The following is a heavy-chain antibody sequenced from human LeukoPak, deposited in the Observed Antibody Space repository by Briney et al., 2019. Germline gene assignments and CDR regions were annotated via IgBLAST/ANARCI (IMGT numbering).Heavy chain of an antibody. CDR3: AKEQSVAGFDY. CDR2: IWYDGSNK. J-gene: IGHJ4*02. V-gene: IGHV3-33*06. CDR1: GFNFCSYG. Sequence: PGRSLRLFCAASGFNFCSYGMHWVRQAPGKGLELVAVIWYDGSNKYYADSVKGRFTISRDNSKNTLYLQMKSLRAEDTAVYYCAKEQSVAGFDYWGQGTLVTVSS. D-gene: IGHD6-19*01.